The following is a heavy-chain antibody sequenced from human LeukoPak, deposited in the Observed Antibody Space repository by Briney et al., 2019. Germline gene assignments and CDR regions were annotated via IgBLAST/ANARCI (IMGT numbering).Heavy chain of an antibody. J-gene: IGHJ5*02. CDR3: ARDSVGSSGWYGGDWFDP. D-gene: IGHD6-13*01. CDR1: GDSVSSNSAA. Sequence: SQTLTLTCAISGDSVSSNSAAWNWIRQSPSRGLESLGRTYYRSKWYNDYVVSVKSRITINPDTSKNQFSLQLNSVTPEDTAVYYCARDSVGSSGWYGGDWFDPWGQGTLVTVSS. CDR2: TYYRSKWYN. V-gene: IGHV6-1*01.